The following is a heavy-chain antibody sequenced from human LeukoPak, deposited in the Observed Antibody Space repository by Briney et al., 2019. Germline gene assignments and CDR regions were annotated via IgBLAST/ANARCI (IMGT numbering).Heavy chain of an antibody. D-gene: IGHD1-1*01. V-gene: IGHV3-9*01. J-gene: IGHJ1*01. CDR3: AKLELVIKEYFQH. CDR1: GFTFDDYA. CDR2: ISWNSGSI. Sequence: GRSLRLSCAASGFTFDDYAMHWVRQAPGKGLEWVSGISWNSGSIGYADSVKGRFTISRDNSKNTLYLQMNSLRAEDTAVYYCAKLELVIKEYFQHWGQGTLVTVSS.